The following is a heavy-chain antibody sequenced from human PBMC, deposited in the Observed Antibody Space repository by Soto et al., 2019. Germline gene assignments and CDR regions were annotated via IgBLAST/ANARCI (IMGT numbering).Heavy chain of an antibody. CDR2: IRSKANSYAT. CDR3: TRRLLYCSSTSCSRNWFDP. V-gene: IGHV3-73*01. Sequence: GGSLRLSCAASGFTFSGSAMHWVRQASGKGLEWVGRIRSKANSYATAYAASVKGRFTISRDDSKNTAYLQMNSLKTEDTAVYYCTRRLLYCSSTSCSRNWFDPWGQGTLVTVSS. D-gene: IGHD2-2*01. J-gene: IGHJ5*02. CDR1: GFTFSGSA.